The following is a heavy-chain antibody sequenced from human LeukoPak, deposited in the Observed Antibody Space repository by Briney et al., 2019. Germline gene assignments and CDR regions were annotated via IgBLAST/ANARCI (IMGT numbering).Heavy chain of an antibody. D-gene: IGHD6-13*01. V-gene: IGHV4-61*08. CDR1: GDSISSGGYY. J-gene: IGHJ4*02. Sequence: PSETLSLTCTVSGDSISSGGYYWSWIRQPPGKGLEWIGYISSSGSTNYNPSLKSRVTISVDTSKNQFSLKLSSVTAADTAVYFCARDLWGAAAGFFDYWGQGTLVTVSS. CDR3: ARDLWGAAAGFFDY. CDR2: ISSSGST.